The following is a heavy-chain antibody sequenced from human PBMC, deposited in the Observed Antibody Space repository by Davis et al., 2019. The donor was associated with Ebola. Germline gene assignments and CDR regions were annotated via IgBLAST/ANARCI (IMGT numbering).Heavy chain of an antibody. CDR2: IYSGGIT. V-gene: IGHV3-53*01. J-gene: IGHJ6*02. CDR1: GFPVSSNY. CDR3: ARDGYNQYYGMDV. Sequence: LGGSLRLSCAASGFPVSSNYISWVRQAPGKGLEWVSVIYSGGITYHADSVKGRFTISRDNSKNTLYLQMNSLRAEDTAVYYCARDGYNQYYGMDVWGQGTAVTVSS. D-gene: IGHD5-24*01.